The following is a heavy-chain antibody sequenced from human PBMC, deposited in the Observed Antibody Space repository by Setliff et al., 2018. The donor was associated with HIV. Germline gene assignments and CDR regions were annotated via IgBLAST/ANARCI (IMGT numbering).Heavy chain of an antibody. CDR2: IYYSGST. CDR1: GGSISSGGYY. J-gene: IGHJ6*03. V-gene: IGHV4-31*03. CDR3: ARDATSEGYMDV. Sequence: LSLTCSVSGGSISSGGYYWSWIRQHPGKGLEWIGYIYYSGSTYYNPSLKSRVTISVDTSENQFSLKLTSVTAADTAMYFCARDATSEGYMDVWGKGTTVTVSS.